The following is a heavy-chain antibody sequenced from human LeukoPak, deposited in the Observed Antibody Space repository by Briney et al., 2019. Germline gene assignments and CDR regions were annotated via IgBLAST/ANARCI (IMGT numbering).Heavy chain of an antibody. CDR2: MNPNSGNT. CDR3: ARDIVVVPAGGGVRAGYYYYNGMDV. J-gene: IGHJ6*02. V-gene: IGHV1-8*01. Sequence: ASVKVSCKASGYTFTSYDINWVRQATGQGLEWMGWMNPNSGNTGYAQKFQGRVTMTRNTSISTAYMELSSLRSEDTAVYYCARDIVVVPAGGGVRAGYYYYNGMDVWGQGTTVTVSS. CDR1: GYTFTSYD. D-gene: IGHD2-2*01.